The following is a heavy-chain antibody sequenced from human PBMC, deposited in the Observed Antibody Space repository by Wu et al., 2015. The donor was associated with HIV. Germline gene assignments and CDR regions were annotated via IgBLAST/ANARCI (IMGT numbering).Heavy chain of an antibody. J-gene: IGHJ4*02. Sequence: QLLQSGGEVKKPGASVKVSCKASGYIFSDYGINWLRQAPGQGLEWMGWISAYNGNTNYAQILQGRVTMTTDKSTRITYMELRSLRSDDTAVYYCARQSNSGWAFDYWGQGTLVTVSS. CDR2: ISAYNGNT. CDR1: GYIFSDYG. V-gene: IGHV1-18*01. CDR3: ARQSNSGWAFDY. D-gene: IGHD5-12*01.